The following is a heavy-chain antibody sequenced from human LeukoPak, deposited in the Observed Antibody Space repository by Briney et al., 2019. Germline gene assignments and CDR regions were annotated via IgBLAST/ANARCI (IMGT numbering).Heavy chain of an antibody. CDR1: GVSINSVSYY. V-gene: IGHV4-61*02. D-gene: IGHD3-10*01. J-gene: IGHJ4*02. CDR2: IYTSGST. CDR3: AGSYDGSGSYSDY. Sequence: PSQTLSLTCTVSGVSINSVSYYWSWIRQPPGKGLEWIGRIYTSGSTNYNPSLKSRVTISVNTSKNQFSLKLGSVTAADTAVYYCAGSYDGSGSYSDYWGQGTLVTVSS.